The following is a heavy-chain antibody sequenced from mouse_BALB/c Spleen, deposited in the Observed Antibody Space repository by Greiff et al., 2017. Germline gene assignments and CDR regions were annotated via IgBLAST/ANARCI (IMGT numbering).Heavy chain of an antibody. D-gene: IGHD3-2*01. V-gene: IGHV3-1*02. J-gene: IGHJ3*01. Sequence: VQLQQSGPDLVKPSQSLSLTCTVTGYSITSGYSWHWIRQFPGNKLEWMGYIHYSGSTNYNPSLKSRISITRDTSKNQFFLQLNSVTTEDTATYYCASETARVLAWFAYWGQGTLVTVSA. CDR1: GYSITSGYS. CDR2: IHYSGST. CDR3: ASETARVLAWFAY.